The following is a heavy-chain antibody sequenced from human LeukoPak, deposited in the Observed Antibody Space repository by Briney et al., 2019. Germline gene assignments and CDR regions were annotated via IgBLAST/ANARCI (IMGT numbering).Heavy chain of an antibody. CDR2: ISSSSSYI. Sequence: GGSLRLSCAASGFTFGSYSMNWVRQAPGKGLEWVSSISSSSSYIYYADSVKGRFTISRDNAKNSLYLQMNSLRAEDTAVYYCARDWPTIAAAGTIPEYFQHWGQGTLVTVSS. CDR3: ARDWPTIAAAGTIPEYFQH. J-gene: IGHJ1*01. V-gene: IGHV3-21*01. D-gene: IGHD6-13*01. CDR1: GFTFGSYS.